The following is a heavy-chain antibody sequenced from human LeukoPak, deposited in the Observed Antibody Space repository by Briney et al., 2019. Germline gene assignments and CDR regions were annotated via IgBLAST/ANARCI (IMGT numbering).Heavy chain of an antibody. Sequence: PSETLSLTCTVSGGSIISGGYYWSWIRQHPGKGLEWIGYIYHSGSTYYNPSLKSRVTISVDRSKNQFSLKLSSVTAADTAVYYCARDPDIIVVPAAIRGAFDIWGQGTMVTVSS. CDR2: IYHSGST. V-gene: IGHV4-31*03. CDR1: GGSIISGGYY. CDR3: ARDPDIIVVPAAIRGAFDI. D-gene: IGHD2-2*02. J-gene: IGHJ3*02.